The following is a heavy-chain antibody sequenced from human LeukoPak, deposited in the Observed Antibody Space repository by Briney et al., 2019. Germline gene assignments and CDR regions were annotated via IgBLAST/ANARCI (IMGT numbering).Heavy chain of an antibody. CDR2: MNPNSGNT. J-gene: IGHJ4*02. D-gene: IGHD3-22*01. CDR3: ARTYYDSSGYYLGLGY. V-gene: IGHV1-8*01. CDR1: GYTFTSYD. Sequence: ASVKVSCKASGYTFTSYDINWVRQATGQGLEWMGWMNPNSGNTGYAQKFQGRVTITRNTSISTAYMELSSLRSEDPAVYYCARTYYDSSGYYLGLGYWGQGALVTVS.